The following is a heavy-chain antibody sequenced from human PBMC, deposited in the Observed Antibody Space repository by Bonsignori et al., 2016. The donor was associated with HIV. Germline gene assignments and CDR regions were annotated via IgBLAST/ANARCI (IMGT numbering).Heavy chain of an antibody. CDR3: IKDLRTHFYGMDV. CDR1: GFTFDDYG. CDR2: INWDGSDT. Sequence: EVQLVESGGSVVQPGGSLRLSCAASGFTFDDYGMHWVRQVPGKGLEWVSFINWDGSDTYYGDSVKGRFTIYRDNRKSSLSLQMNSLRPEDTALYYCIKDLRTHFYGMDVWGRGTPVTV. V-gene: IGHV3-43D*04. D-gene: IGHD3/OR15-3a*01. J-gene: IGHJ6*02.